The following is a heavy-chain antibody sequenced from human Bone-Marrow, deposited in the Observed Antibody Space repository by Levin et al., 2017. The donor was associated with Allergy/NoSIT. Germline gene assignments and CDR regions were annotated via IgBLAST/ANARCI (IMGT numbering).Heavy chain of an antibody. V-gene: IGHV3-7*01. CDR2: IKQDGSER. D-gene: IGHD3-22*01. Sequence: GGSLRLSCAASGFSFSSYWMSWVRQAPGKGLEWVANIKQDGSERYYVDSVDSVKGRFTISRDNAKNSLYLQMNSLRAEDTAVYYCARGDYYDRYFDLWGRGTLVTVSS. J-gene: IGHJ2*01. CDR3: ARGDYYDRYFDL. CDR1: GFSFSSYW.